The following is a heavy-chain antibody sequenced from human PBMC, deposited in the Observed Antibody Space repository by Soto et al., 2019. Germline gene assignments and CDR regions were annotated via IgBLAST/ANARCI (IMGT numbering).Heavy chain of an antibody. J-gene: IGHJ4*02. CDR2: IKSKTDGGTT. D-gene: IGHD3-16*02. V-gene: IGHV3-15*07. CDR3: TTAFMITFGGVIVDY. CDR1: GFTFSNAW. Sequence: GGSLRLSCAASGFTFSNAWMNWVRQAPGKGLEWVGRIKSKTDGGTTDYAAPVKGRFTISRDDSKNTLYLQMNSLKTEDTAVYYCTTAFMITFGGVIVDYWGQGTLVTVSS.